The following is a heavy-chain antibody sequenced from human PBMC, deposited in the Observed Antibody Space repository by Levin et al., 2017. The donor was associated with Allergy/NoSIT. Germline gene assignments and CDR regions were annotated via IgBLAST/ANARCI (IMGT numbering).Heavy chain of an antibody. D-gene: IGHD4-17*01. CDR2: IIPIFGTA. CDR3: ARVPYGPYWYFDL. Sequence: KISCKASGGTFSSYAISWVRQAPGQGLEWMGGIIPIFGTANYAQKFQGRVTITADESTSTAYMELSSLRSEDTAVYYCARVPYGPYWYFDLWGRGTLVTVSS. CDR1: GGTFSSYA. V-gene: IGHV1-69*01. J-gene: IGHJ2*01.